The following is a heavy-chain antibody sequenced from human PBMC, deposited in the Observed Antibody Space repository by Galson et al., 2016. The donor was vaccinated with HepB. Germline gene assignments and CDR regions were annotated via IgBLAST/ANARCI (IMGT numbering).Heavy chain of an antibody. D-gene: IGHD3-22*01. V-gene: IGHV6-1*01. J-gene: IGHJ4*02. CDR2: TFYRSKWFN. Sequence: AISGDSVSSKSAAWNWIRQSPSRGLEWLGRTFYRSKWFNDYAVSLQSRITINANTSKNRFSLHLNSVTPEDTAVYYCARHFDYHDNSGLDSWGQGTLVTFSS. CDR3: ARHFDYHDNSGLDS. CDR1: GDSVSSKSAA.